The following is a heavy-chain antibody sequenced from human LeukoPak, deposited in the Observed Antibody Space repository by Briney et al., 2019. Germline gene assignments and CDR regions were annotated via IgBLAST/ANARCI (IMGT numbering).Heavy chain of an antibody. V-gene: IGHV3-21*01. J-gene: IGHJ4*02. Sequence: PGGSLRLSCAASGLTFSSYSMNWVRQAPGKGLEWVSSISASGGHIFYADSVKGRFTISRDNAKNSLYLQMDSLGAEDTAVYYCARRFCSGTSCYAFDYWGQGTLVTVSS. D-gene: IGHD2-2*01. CDR3: ARRFCSGTSCYAFDY. CDR2: ISASGGHI. CDR1: GLTFSSYS.